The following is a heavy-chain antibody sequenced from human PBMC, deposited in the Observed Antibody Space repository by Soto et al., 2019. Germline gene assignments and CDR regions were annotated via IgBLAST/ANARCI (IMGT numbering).Heavy chain of an antibody. CDR3: ARGAHDYGDYRDAFDI. D-gene: IGHD4-17*01. Sequence: PGGSLRLSCAASGFTFSSYAMSWVRQAPGKGLEWVSNIKEGGGEKYYVDSVKGRFTISRDNAKNTLYLQMNSLRAEDTAVYYCARGAHDYGDYRDAFDIWGQGTMVTVSS. CDR1: GFTFSSYA. V-gene: IGHV3-7*03. J-gene: IGHJ3*02. CDR2: IKEGGGEK.